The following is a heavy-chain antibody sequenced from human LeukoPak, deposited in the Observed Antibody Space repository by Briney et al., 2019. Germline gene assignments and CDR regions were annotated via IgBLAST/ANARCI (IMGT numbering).Heavy chain of an antibody. J-gene: IGHJ4*02. CDR3: ATLLFGGRHSDY. Sequence: GGSLRLSCVASGFPFSNYSMSWAREAPRKGLEWVSSIRSSDSDKYHEDAVKGRFTICRDNANNSLFLQMDSLRAEDSAIYYCATLLFGGRHSDYWGQGTLVTVSS. D-gene: IGHD3-16*01. CDR1: GFPFSNYS. CDR2: IRSSDSDK. V-gene: IGHV3-21*01.